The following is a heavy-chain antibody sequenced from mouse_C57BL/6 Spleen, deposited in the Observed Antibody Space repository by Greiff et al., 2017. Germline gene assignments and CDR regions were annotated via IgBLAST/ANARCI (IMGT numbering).Heavy chain of an antibody. D-gene: IGHD3-1*01. CDR1: GFTFSDYG. V-gene: IGHV5-17*01. Sequence: EVKLVESGGGLVKPGGSLKLSCAASGFTFSDYGMHWVRQAPEKGLEWVAYISSGSSTIYYADTVKGRFTISSDNAKNTLFLQMTSLRAEDTAMYYCTGRATDAVDYWGQGTSVTVSS. CDR2: ISSGSSTI. CDR3: TGRATDAVDY. J-gene: IGHJ4*01.